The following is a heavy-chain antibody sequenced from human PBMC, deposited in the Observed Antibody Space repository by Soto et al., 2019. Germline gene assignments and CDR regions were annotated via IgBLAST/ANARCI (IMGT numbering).Heavy chain of an antibody. CDR2: ISYDGSNK. Sequence: QVQLVESGGGVVQPGRSLRLSCAASGFTFSSYGMHWVRQAPGKGLEWVAVISYDGSNKYYADSVKGRFTISRDNSKNTLYLQMNSLRAEDTAVYYCAKAPSLVYGSGSYLWFYYYGMDVWGQGTTVTVSS. D-gene: IGHD3-10*01. J-gene: IGHJ6*02. V-gene: IGHV3-30*18. CDR1: GFTFSSYG. CDR3: AKAPSLVYGSGSYLWFYYYGMDV.